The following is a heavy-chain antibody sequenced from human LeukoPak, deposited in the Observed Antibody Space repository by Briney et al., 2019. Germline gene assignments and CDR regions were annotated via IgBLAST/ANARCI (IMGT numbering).Heavy chain of an antibody. CDR1: GYTFTCYD. Sequence: ASVKVSCKASGYTFTCYDINWVRQATGQVLEWMGWMNPNSGNTGYAQKFQGRVTMTRNTSISTAYMELSSLRSEDTAVYYCARISQEMATMGDAFDIWGQGTMVTVSS. V-gene: IGHV1-8*01. J-gene: IGHJ3*02. CDR3: ARISQEMATMGDAFDI. CDR2: MNPNSGNT. D-gene: IGHD5-24*01.